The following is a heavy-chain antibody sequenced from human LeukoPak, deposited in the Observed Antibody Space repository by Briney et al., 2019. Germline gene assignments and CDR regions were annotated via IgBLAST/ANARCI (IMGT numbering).Heavy chain of an antibody. Sequence: SVKVSCKASGDTFSNCAISWVRQAPGQGLEWIGRVIAISHTTNYAQKFQGRVTIAADLSSTTAYMELSSLRSDDTAVYYCATHYRLCITTVRQSLFDHWGQATLVTVSS. CDR3: ATHYRLCITTVRQSLFDH. J-gene: IGHJ4*02. CDR1: GDTFSNCA. D-gene: IGHD3-22*01. CDR2: VIAISHTT. V-gene: IGHV1-69*15.